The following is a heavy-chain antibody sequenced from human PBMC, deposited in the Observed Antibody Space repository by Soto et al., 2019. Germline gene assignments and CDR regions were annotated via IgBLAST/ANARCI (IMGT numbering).Heavy chain of an antibody. J-gene: IGHJ4*02. Sequence: SETLSLNCAVYGGSFSGYYWTWIRQPPGKGLEWIGEINHSGSTNYNPSLKSRVTISVDTSKNQLSLKLSSVTAADTAVYYCVRGGGMVGYYFDYWGQGTLVTVSS. CDR2: INHSGST. D-gene: IGHD3-16*01. CDR3: VRGGGMVGYYFDY. CDR1: GGSFSGYY. V-gene: IGHV4-34*01.